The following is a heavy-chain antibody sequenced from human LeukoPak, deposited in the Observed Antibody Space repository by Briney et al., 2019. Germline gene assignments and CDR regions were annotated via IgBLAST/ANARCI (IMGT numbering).Heavy chain of an antibody. D-gene: IGHD3-22*01. CDR3: ARSGYYFGFDP. CDR2: INSDGSSI. CDR1: GFTLSSYW. Sequence: PGGSLRLSCAASGFTLSSYWMHWVRQAPGKGLVWVSRINSDGSSISYAGSVKGRFTISRDNAKNTLYLQMTSLRAEDTAVYYCARSGYYFGFDPWGQGTLVTVSS. V-gene: IGHV3-74*01. J-gene: IGHJ5*02.